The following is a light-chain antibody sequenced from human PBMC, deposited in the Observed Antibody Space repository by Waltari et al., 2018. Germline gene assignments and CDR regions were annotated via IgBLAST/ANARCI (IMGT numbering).Light chain of an antibody. Sequence: DIQMTQSPSSLSASVGARVTITCQASHDISNYLNWYQQKPGKAPKLLIYDASNLETGVPSRFSGSGSGTDFTFTISSLQPEDIATYYCQQYDNLPLTFGGGTKVEIK. V-gene: IGKV1-33*01. CDR3: QQYDNLPLT. CDR1: HDISNY. CDR2: DAS. J-gene: IGKJ4*01.